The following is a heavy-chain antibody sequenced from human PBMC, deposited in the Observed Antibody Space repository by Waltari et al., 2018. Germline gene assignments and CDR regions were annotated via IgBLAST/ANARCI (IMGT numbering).Heavy chain of an antibody. CDR2: IKEDGSQR. CDR3: ARDHPGSAQVFDF. J-gene: IGHJ4*02. CDR1: GFTFSREW. Sequence: EVQLVESGGGLVQPGGSLRLSCAASGFTFSREWMNWVRQAPGKGLEWVANIKEDGSQRYYVDSVKCRFTISRDNAKNSLYLQMNSLRLEDTALYYCARDHPGSAQVFDFWGQGAQVTVSS. D-gene: IGHD6-6*01. V-gene: IGHV3-7*01.